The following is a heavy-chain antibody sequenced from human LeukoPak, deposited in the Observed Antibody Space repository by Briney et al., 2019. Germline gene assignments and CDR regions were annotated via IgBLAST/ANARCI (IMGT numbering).Heavy chain of an antibody. V-gene: IGHV3-48*04. J-gene: IGHJ6*03. D-gene: IGHD6-25*01. CDR2: ITISSSTI. CDR3: ARFAAGGSSYYYMDV. Sequence: GGSLRLSCAASGFTFSSYSMNWVRQAPGKGLEWVSYITISSSTIYYADSVKGRFTISRDNAKNSLYLQMNSLRAEDTAVYYCARFAAGGSSYYYMDVWGKGTTVTVSS. CDR1: GFTFSSYS.